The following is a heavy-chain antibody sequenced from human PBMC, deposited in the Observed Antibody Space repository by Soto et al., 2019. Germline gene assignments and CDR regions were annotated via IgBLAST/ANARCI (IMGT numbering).Heavy chain of an antibody. CDR3: ASLPDSSWYEAFDI. Sequence: EVQLVESGGGLVKPGGSLRLSCAASGFTFSSYSMNWVRQAPGKGLEWVSSISSSSSYIYYADSVKGRFTISRDNAKNSLYLQMNSLRAEDTAVYYCASLPDSSWYEAFDIWGQGTMVTVSS. V-gene: IGHV3-21*01. CDR2: ISSSSSYI. J-gene: IGHJ3*02. D-gene: IGHD6-13*01. CDR1: GFTFSSYS.